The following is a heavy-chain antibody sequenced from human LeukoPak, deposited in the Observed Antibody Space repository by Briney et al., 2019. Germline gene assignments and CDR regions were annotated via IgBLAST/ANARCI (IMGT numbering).Heavy chain of an antibody. Sequence: GRSLRLSCAASGFTFSSYGMHWVRQAPGKGLEWVAVISYDGSKEYYADSVKGRFTVSRDNSKNTLYLQMNSLRGEDTAVYYCAKDEDYGDYLSWCDPWGQGTLVTVSS. CDR2: ISYDGSKE. D-gene: IGHD4-17*01. J-gene: IGHJ5*02. V-gene: IGHV3-30*18. CDR1: GFTFSSYG. CDR3: AKDEDYGDYLSWCDP.